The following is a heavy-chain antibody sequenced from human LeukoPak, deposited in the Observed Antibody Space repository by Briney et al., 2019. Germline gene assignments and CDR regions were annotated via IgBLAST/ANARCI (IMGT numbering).Heavy chain of an antibody. CDR1: GGSLSRSNYF. Sequence: SETLSLTCTVSGGSLSRSNYFWAWIRQPPGKGLEWIGEINHSGSTNYNPSLKSRVTISDDTSKNQFSLKLSSVTAADTAVYYCAREICSGGSCYSREGVWFDPWGQGTLVTVSS. V-gene: IGHV4-39*07. CDR2: INHSGST. D-gene: IGHD2-15*01. J-gene: IGHJ5*02. CDR3: AREICSGGSCYSREGVWFDP.